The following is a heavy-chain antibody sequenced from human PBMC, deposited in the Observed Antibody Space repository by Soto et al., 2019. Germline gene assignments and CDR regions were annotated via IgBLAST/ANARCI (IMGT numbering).Heavy chain of an antibody. V-gene: IGHV3-53*01. Sequence: VQLVESGGGLIQPGGSLRVSCAASGFTVSSNYMSWVRQAPGKGLEWVSLIYSGGSTSYADSVKGRFTISRDNSKNTLYLQMSSLRAEDTAVYYCARGYSSSWYVGLGYWGQGTLVTVSS. CDR3: ARGYSSSWYVGLGY. J-gene: IGHJ4*02. CDR1: GFTVSSNY. CDR2: IYSGGST. D-gene: IGHD6-13*01.